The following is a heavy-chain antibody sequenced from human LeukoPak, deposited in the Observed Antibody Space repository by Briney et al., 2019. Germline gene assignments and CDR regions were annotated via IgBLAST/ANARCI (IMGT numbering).Heavy chain of an antibody. CDR1: GGSFSGYY. J-gene: IGHJ4*02. Sequence: SETLSLTCAVYGGSFSGYYWTWIRQPPGKGLEGIGEINHSGSTNYNPSLKSRVTILVDTSKNQFYLKLTSVTAADTAVYYCARARGAVAIDYWGQGTLVTVSS. CDR2: INHSGST. D-gene: IGHD6-19*01. V-gene: IGHV4-34*01. CDR3: ARARGAVAIDY.